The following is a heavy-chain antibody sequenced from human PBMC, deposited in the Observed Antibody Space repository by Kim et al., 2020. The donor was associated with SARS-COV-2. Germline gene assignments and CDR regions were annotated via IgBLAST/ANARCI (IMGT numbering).Heavy chain of an antibody. J-gene: IGHJ4*02. CDR1: GGSISSYY. V-gene: IGHV4-59*08. D-gene: IGHD3-10*01. CDR3: ARHSRGARRWFGELSLFDY. CDR2: IYYSGST. Sequence: SETLSLTCTVSGGSISSYYWSWIRQPPGKGLEWIGYIYYSGSTNYNPSLKSRVTISVDTSKNQFSLKLSSVTAADTAVYYCARHSRGARRWFGELSLFDYWGQGTLVTVTS.